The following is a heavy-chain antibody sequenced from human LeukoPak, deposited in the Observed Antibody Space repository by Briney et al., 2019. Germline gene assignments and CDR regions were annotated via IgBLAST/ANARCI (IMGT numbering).Heavy chain of an antibody. J-gene: IGHJ5*02. D-gene: IGHD3-22*01. CDR2: IWYDGSNK. V-gene: IGHV3-33*01. CDR3: ARDMNYYDSSGYYLPTNWFDP. Sequence: GGSLRLSCAASGFTFSSYGMHWVRQAPGKGLEWVALIWYDGSNKYYADSVKGRFTISRDNSKNTLYLQMNSLRAEDTAVYYCARDMNYYDSSGYYLPTNWFDPWGQGTLVTVSS. CDR1: GFTFSSYG.